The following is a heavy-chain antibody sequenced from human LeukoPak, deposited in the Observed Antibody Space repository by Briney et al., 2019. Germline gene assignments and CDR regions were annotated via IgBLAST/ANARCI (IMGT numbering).Heavy chain of an antibody. J-gene: IGHJ6*03. V-gene: IGHV4-39*07. D-gene: IGHD1-26*01. CDR3: TTARYSGTYGGYYMDV. CDR2: IYYSGST. CDR1: GGSISSSSYY. Sequence: NTSETLSLTCTVSGGSISSSSYYWGWIRQPPGKGLEWIGSIYYSGSTYYNPSLKSRLTISVDTSKNQFSLNLSSVTAADTAVYYCTTARYSGTYGGYYMDVWGKGTTVTVSS.